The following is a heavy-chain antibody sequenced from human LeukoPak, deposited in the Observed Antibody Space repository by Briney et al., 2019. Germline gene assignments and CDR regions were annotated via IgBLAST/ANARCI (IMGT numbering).Heavy chain of an antibody. CDR2: ISGSGGST. D-gene: IGHD2-2*01. V-gene: IGHV3-23*01. CDR3: AKGGSSDIVVVPAAFDY. CDR1: GFTFSSYA. J-gene: IGHJ4*02. Sequence: PGASLRLSYAASGFTFSSYAMSWVRQAPGKGLEWVSAISGSGGSTYYADSVKGRFTISRDNSKNTLYLQMNSLRAEDTAVYYCAKGGSSDIVVVPAAFDYWGQGTLVTVSS.